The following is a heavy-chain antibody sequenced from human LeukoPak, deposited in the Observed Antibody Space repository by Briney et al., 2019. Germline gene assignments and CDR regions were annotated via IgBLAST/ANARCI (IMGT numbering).Heavy chain of an antibody. CDR2: IYHSGST. D-gene: IGHD5-24*01. Sequence: SQTLSLTCAVSGGSISTGGYSWNWIRQPPRKGLEWIGYIYHSGSTYYNPSLKSRVTISLDRSKNQFSLKLSSVTAADTAVYYCVRGGLATMGDYWGQGTLVTVSS. CDR1: GGSISTGGYS. CDR3: VRGGLATMGDY. J-gene: IGHJ4*02. V-gene: IGHV4-30-2*01.